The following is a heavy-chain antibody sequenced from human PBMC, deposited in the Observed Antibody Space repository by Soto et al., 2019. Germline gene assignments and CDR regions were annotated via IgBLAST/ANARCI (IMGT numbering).Heavy chain of an antibody. V-gene: IGHV3-48*03. CDR2: ISSGGDSS. Sequence: PGGSLRLSCAASGFTFSSYEMNWVRQAPGKTLEWVSYISSGGDSSYYADSVKGRFTISRDNAKNSLSLQMNSLRVEDTAVYYCARAYCSTTTCQVQAFDSWGQGTLVTVYS. CDR1: GFTFSSYE. CDR3: ARAYCSTTTCQVQAFDS. J-gene: IGHJ4*02. D-gene: IGHD2-2*01.